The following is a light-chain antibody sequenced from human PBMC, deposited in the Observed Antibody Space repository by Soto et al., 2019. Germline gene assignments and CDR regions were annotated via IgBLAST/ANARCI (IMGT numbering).Light chain of an antibody. J-gene: IGKJ2*01. Sequence: DIQMTQSPSSLSASVGDRVTITCRASQSISTYLNWYQENPGQAPKALIYSASTLNSGVPSRFSGSGSGTDFTLTISSLQPEEFGTYYCQQSFDLPYTFGQGTKLEI. CDR1: QSISTY. CDR3: QQSFDLPYT. V-gene: IGKV1-39*01. CDR2: SAS.